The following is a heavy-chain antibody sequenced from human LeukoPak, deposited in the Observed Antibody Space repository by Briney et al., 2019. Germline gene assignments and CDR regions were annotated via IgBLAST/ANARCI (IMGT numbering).Heavy chain of an antibody. CDR2: ISSSSSYI. CDR3: ARDLGGSSKPDY. Sequence: GESLKISCAASGFTFSSYSMNWVRQAPGKGLEWVSSISSSSSYIYYADSVKGRFTISRDNAKNSLYLQMNSLRAEDTAVYYCARDLGGSSKPDYWGQGTLVTVSS. D-gene: IGHD1-26*01. V-gene: IGHV3-21*01. CDR1: GFTFSSYS. J-gene: IGHJ4*02.